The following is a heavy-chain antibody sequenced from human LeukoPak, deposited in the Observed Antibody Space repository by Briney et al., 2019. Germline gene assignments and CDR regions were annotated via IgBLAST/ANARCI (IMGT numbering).Heavy chain of an antibody. V-gene: IGHV1-18*01. CDR3: ARDMRPGQKDRGYFDY. D-gene: IGHD3-10*01. CDR2: ISAYNGNT. Sequence: ASVKLSCKTSGYTFTSYGISWVRQAPGQGLEWMGCISAYNGNTNYAQKLQGRVTMTTDTSTNTAYMELKSLRSDDTAVYYCARDMRPGQKDRGYFDYWGQGTLVTVSS. J-gene: IGHJ4*02. CDR1: GYTFTSYG.